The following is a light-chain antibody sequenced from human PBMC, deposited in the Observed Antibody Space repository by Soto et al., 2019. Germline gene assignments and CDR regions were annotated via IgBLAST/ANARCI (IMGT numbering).Light chain of an antibody. J-gene: IGLJ1*01. V-gene: IGLV2-23*01. CDR1: SSDVGSYNL. Sequence: QSVLTQPASVSGSPGQSITISCPGTSSDVGSYNLVSWYQQHPGKAPKLMIYEGSKRPSGVSNRFSGSKSGNTASLTISGLQAEDEADYYCCSYAGSSTVYVFGTGTKVTVL. CDR3: CSYAGSSTVYV. CDR2: EGS.